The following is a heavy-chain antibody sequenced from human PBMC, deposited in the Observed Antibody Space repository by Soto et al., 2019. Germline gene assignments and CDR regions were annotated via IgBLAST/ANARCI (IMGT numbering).Heavy chain of an antibody. CDR3: ARGWRFDP. V-gene: IGHV4-34*01. CDR1: GGSFSGYQ. Sequence: SETLSLTCGVYGGSFSGYQWNWIRQSPGQGLEWIGEINHSGTTKYNPSLESRINLSVYTSKKQFSLKMFSVTAADTAIYYCARGWRFDPWGQGTQVTVSS. J-gene: IGHJ5*02. CDR2: INHSGTT. D-gene: IGHD1-1*01.